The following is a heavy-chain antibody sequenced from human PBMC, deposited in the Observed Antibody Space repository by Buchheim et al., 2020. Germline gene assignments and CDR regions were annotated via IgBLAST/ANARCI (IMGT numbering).Heavy chain of an antibody. D-gene: IGHD1-1*01. V-gene: IGHV4-34*01. Sequence: QVQLQQWGAGLLKPSETLSLTCAVYGGSFSGYYWSWIRQPPGKGLEWSGEINHSGSTNYNPSLKSRVTISVDTSKNQFSLKLSSVTAADTAVYYCARGGYRNYYGMDVWGQGTT. CDR3: ARGGYRNYYGMDV. CDR2: INHSGST. J-gene: IGHJ6*02. CDR1: GGSFSGYY.